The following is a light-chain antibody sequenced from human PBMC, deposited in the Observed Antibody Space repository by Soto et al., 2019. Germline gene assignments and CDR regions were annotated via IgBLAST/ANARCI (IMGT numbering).Light chain of an antibody. J-gene: IGKJ2*01. CDR3: QQYDTSIWAYT. CDR2: GAS. CDR1: QSVSSSY. Sequence: VLTQSPVTLSLSPGERATLSCRASQSVSSSYLAWYQQKPGQAPRLLIYGASSRATGIPDRFSGSGSETDFTLTISRLEPEDFAVYYCQQYDTSIWAYTFGQGTKVDIK. V-gene: IGKV3-20*01.